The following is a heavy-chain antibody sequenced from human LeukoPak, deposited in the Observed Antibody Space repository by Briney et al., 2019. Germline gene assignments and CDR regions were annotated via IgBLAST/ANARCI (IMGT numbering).Heavy chain of an antibody. CDR2: INPSGGST. CDR3: ARDLGDDSSSVGNDY. D-gene: IGHD3-22*01. J-gene: IGHJ4*02. Sequence: ASVKVSCKASGYTFTGYYMHWVRQAPGQGLEWMGIINPSGGSTSYAQKFQGRVTVTRDTSTSTVYMELSSLRSEDTAVYYCARDLGDDSSSVGNDYWGQGTLVTVSS. CDR1: GYTFTGYY. V-gene: IGHV1-46*01.